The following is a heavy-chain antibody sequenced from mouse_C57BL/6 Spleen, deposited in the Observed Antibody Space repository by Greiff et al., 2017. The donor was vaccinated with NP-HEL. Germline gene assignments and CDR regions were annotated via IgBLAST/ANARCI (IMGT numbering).Heavy chain of an antibody. Sequence: VQLQQSGAELVRPGASVTLSCKASGYTFTDYEMHWVKQTPVHGLEWIGAIDPETGGTAYNQKFKGKAILTADKSSSTAYMELRSLTSEDSAVYYCTRSNGGGFAYWGQGTLVTVSA. V-gene: IGHV1-15*01. CDR3: TRSNGGGFAY. CDR2: IDPETGGT. J-gene: IGHJ3*01. CDR1: GYTFTDYE.